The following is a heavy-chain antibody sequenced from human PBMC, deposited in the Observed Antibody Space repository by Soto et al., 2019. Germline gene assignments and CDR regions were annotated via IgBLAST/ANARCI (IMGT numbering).Heavy chain of an antibody. V-gene: IGHV3-33*06. CDR1: GFTFSSYG. CDR3: ANGGTEYFLH. CDR2: LWSDGSKE. J-gene: IGHJ1*01. Sequence: QVQLVESGGGVVQPGWSLRLSCAASGFTFSSYGMHWVRQAPGNGLEWGAVLWSDGSKEYYADSVKGRFAISRDNSKNTLYLQMNSLRAEDTAVYYCANGGTEYFLHWGQGTLVTVSS.